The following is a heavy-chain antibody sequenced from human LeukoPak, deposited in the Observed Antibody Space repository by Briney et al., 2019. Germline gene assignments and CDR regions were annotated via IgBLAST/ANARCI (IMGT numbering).Heavy chain of an antibody. CDR2: IGIDVSRR. Sequence: GGSLRLSCAASGFNFSNFVMSWVRQAPGEGLEWVSVIGIDVSRRYYADSVKGRFTVSRDNLKDTLYLQMNSLRVDDTALYYCATQSFDFWGQGVLVTVSS. CDR3: ATQSFDF. CDR1: GFNFSNFV. V-gene: IGHV3-23*01. J-gene: IGHJ4*02.